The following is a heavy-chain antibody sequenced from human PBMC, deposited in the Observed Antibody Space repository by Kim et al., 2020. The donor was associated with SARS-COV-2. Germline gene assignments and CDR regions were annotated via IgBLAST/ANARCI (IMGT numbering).Heavy chain of an antibody. Sequence: GGSLRLSCTTSGFTFTGYAMSWVRQAPGKGLEWVSSIDGGDGTTYYVDSVKGRFTISRDNSKNTLYLQMSTLRADDTAVYYCMKGGWGWIWDHWGQGTL. J-gene: IGHJ4*02. D-gene: IGHD2-2*03. V-gene: IGHV3-23*01. CDR3: MKGGWGWIWDH. CDR2: IDGGDGTT. CDR1: GFTFTGYA.